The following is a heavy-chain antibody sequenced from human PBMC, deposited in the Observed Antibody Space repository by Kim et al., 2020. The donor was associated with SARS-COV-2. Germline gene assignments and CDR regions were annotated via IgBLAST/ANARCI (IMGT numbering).Heavy chain of an antibody. CDR3: AKGADIVATIEPNVYYYYGMDV. Sequence: GGSLRLSCAASGFTFSSYAMSWVRQAPGKGLEWVSAISGSGGSTYYADSVKGRFTISRDNSKNTLYLQMNSLRAEDTAVYYCAKGADIVATIEPNVYYYYGMDVWGQGTTVTVSS. D-gene: IGHD5-12*01. CDR2: ISGSGGST. CDR1: GFTFSSYA. V-gene: IGHV3-23*01. J-gene: IGHJ6*02.